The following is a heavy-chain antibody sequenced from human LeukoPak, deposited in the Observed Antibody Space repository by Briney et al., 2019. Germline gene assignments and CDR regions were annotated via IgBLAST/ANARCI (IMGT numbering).Heavy chain of an antibody. Sequence: SETLSLTCTVSSGSLSTYYWSWIRQPPGKGLQWLGCVYYSGTTNSGTTNYSPSVETRVTMSVDPSKNQVYLRLSSVTAADTAVHYCARTTVVQGIWYFDLWGRGTLVTVSS. CDR2: VYYSGTT. J-gene: IGHJ2*01. CDR1: SGSLSTYY. CDR3: ARTTVVQGIWYFDL. D-gene: IGHD4-23*01. V-gene: IGHV4-59*01.